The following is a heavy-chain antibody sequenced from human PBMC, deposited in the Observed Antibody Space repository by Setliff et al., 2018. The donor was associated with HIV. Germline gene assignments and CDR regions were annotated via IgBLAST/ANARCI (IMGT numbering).Heavy chain of an antibody. D-gene: IGHD2-15*01. CDR1: GDTFNFYG. V-gene: IGHV1-69*06. CDR2: IIPKSDTR. J-gene: IGHJ4*02. Sequence: SVKVSCKASGDTFNFYGLNWVRQAPGPGLEWMGKIIPKSDTRDYAQKLRGRVTITADKPSNTVYMELTSLTSEDTAVYYCAREHGEYCSGGTCYHHYYFDYWGPGTLVTVSS. CDR3: AREHGEYCSGGTCYHHYYFDY.